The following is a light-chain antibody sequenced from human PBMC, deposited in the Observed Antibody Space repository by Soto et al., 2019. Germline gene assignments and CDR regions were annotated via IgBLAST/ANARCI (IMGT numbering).Light chain of an antibody. J-gene: IGLJ1*01. CDR1: SSNIAAPSH. CDR2: GNS. CDR3: QSYDSSLSGLV. V-gene: IGLV1-40*01. Sequence: QSVLTQPPSVSGAPGQRVTISCTGSSSNIAAPSHLHPSQPLPGTAPKLLIYGNSNRPSGVPDRFSGSKSGTSASLAITGLQAEDEADYYCQSYDSSLSGLVFGTGTKLTVL.